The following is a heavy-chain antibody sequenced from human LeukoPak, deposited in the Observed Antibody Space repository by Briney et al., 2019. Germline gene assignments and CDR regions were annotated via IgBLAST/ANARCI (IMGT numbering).Heavy chain of an antibody. CDR3: VRVANWNRYYFDY. CDR1: GFTFDDYG. Sequence: PGGSLRLSCAASGFTFDDYGMTWVRHAPGKGLECVSGINWNGGSTGYADSVKGRFTISRDNAKNSLYLQMHSLRAEDTALYYCVRVANWNRYYFDYWGQGTLVTVSS. V-gene: IGHV3-20*04. CDR2: INWNGGST. D-gene: IGHD1-1*01. J-gene: IGHJ4*02.